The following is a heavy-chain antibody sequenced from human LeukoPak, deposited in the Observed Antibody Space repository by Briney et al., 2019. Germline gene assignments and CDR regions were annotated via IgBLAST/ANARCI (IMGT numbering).Heavy chain of an antibody. J-gene: IGHJ2*01. CDR2: ISSDEINE. V-gene: IGHV3-30*18. D-gene: IGHD6-13*01. CDR3: AKGSSTYSITSYWYFDL. CDR1: GFSFRSYG. Sequence: GRSLRLSCAASGFSFRSYGMHWVCQAPGKGLEWVAVISSDEINEYYADSVKGRFTISRDNSKNTLYLQINSLRGEDTAVYYCAKGSSTYSITSYWYFDLWGRGTLVTVSS.